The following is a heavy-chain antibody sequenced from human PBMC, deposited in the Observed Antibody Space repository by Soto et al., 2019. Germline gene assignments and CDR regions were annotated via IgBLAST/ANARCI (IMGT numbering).Heavy chain of an antibody. V-gene: IGHV4-59*01. CDR1: GGSISSYY. CDR2: IYYSGST. CDR3: ARGVLYDFWSGYYAFDI. Sequence: NPSETLSLTCTVSGGSISSYYWSWIRQPPGKGLEWIGYIYYSGSTNYNPSLKSRVTISVDASKNQFSLKLSSVTAADTAVYYCARGVLYDFWSGYYAFDIWGQGTMVTVSS. J-gene: IGHJ3*02. D-gene: IGHD3-3*01.